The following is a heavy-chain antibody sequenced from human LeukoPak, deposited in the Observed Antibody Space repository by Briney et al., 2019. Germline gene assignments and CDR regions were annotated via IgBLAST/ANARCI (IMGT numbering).Heavy chain of an antibody. CDR2: IGGSGGKT. Sequence: QPGGSLRLSCAASGFTFRNYALIWVRQAPGKGLEWVSGIGGSGGKTYYADSVKGRFTISRDNSKNTLYRQMNSLRAEDTAVYYCAREKIRRDYYYMDVWGKGTTVTVSS. CDR1: GFTFRNYA. J-gene: IGHJ6*03. CDR3: AREKIRRDYYYMDV. V-gene: IGHV3-23*01.